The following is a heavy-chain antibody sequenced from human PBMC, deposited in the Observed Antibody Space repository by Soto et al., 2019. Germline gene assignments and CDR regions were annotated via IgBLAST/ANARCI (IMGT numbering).Heavy chain of an antibody. J-gene: IGHJ4*02. D-gene: IGHD3-22*01. Sequence: PSETLSLTCTVSGGSISSGGYYWSWIRQHPGKGLEWIGYIYYSGSTYYNPSLKSRVTISVDTSKNQFSLKLSSVTAADTAVYXXXXXHTEENSSGYQEADHLFDYWGQGTLVTVSS. CDR3: XXXHTEENSSGYQEADHLFDY. CDR1: GGSISSGGYY. V-gene: IGHV4-31*03. CDR2: IYYSGST.